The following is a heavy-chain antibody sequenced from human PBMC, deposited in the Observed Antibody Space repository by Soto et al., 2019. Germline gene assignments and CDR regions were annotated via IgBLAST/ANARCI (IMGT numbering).Heavy chain of an antibody. CDR3: ARDLDILTGSNGMDV. Sequence: QVQLQESGPGLVKPSETLSLTCTVSGGSVSSGSYYWSWIRQPPGKGLEWIGYIYYSGSTNYNPSLKSRVTISVDTSKNQFSLKLSSVTAADTAVYYCARDLDILTGSNGMDVWGQGTTVTVSS. D-gene: IGHD3-9*01. CDR2: IYYSGST. V-gene: IGHV4-61*01. CDR1: GGSVSSGSYY. J-gene: IGHJ6*02.